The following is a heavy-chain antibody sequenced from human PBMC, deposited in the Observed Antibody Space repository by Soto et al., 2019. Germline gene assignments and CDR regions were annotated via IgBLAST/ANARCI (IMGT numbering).Heavy chain of an antibody. CDR1: GFTFSSYA. Sequence: GGSLRLSCAASGFTFSSYAMSWVRQAPGKGLEWVSAISGSGGSTYYADSVKGRFTISRDNSKNTPYLQMNSLRAEDTAVYYCAKDLRALDYSNFHYYYYYYMDVWGKGTTVTVSS. D-gene: IGHD4-4*01. CDR2: ISGSGGST. CDR3: AKDLRALDYSNFHYYYYYYMDV. J-gene: IGHJ6*03. V-gene: IGHV3-23*01.